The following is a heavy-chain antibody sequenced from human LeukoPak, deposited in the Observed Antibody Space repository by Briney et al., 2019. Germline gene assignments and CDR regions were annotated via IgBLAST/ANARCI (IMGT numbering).Heavy chain of an antibody. V-gene: IGHV3-23*01. CDR3: AKVGPGCSSTSCYPGY. CDR2: ISGNGIST. Sequence: PGGSLRLSCTASGFTFGDYAMSWFRQAPGKGLEWVSAISGNGISTYYADSVKGRFTISRDNSKNTVYLQMNSLRAEDTAVYYCAKVGPGCSSTSCYPGYWGQGTLVTVSS. D-gene: IGHD2-2*01. CDR1: GFTFGDYA. J-gene: IGHJ4*02.